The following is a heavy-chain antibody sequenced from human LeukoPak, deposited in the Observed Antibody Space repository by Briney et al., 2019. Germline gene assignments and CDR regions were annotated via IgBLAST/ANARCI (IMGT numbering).Heavy chain of an antibody. CDR2: INPNSGGT. D-gene: IGHD4-17*01. J-gene: IGHJ4*02. CDR3: ARNLPRDYGDYVAY. Sequence: AASVKVSCKASGYTFTGYYMHWVRQAPGQGLEWMGRINPNSGGTNYAQKFQGRVTMTRDTSISTAYMELSRLRSDDTAVYYCARNLPRDYGDYVAYWGQGTLVTVSS. CDR1: GYTFTGYY. V-gene: IGHV1-2*06.